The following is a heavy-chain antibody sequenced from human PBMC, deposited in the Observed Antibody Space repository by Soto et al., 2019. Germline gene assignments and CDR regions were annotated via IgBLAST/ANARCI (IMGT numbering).Heavy chain of an antibody. CDR1: GASISGFY. J-gene: IGHJ4*02. CDR3: ARENDNYYDSSGYYRTGKELDY. V-gene: IGHV4-4*07. CDR2: IYATGTT. D-gene: IGHD3-22*01. Sequence: SETLSLTCTVSGASISGFYWSWIRKSAGKGLEWIGRIYATGTTDYNPSLKSRVMMSVDTSKKQFTLKLRSVTAADTAVYYCARENDNYYDSSGYYRTGKELDYWGRGTLVTVSS.